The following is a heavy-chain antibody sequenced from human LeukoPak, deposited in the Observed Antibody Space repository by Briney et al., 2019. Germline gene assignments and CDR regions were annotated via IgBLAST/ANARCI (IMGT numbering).Heavy chain of an antibody. Sequence: GGSLRLSCAASGFTFSNAWMSWVRQAPGKGLEWVGRIKSKTDGGTTDYAAPVKGRFTISRDDSKNTLYLQMNSLKTEDTAVYYCTTTPRVGATPDYWGQGTLVTVSS. V-gene: IGHV3-15*01. J-gene: IGHJ4*02. D-gene: IGHD1-26*01. CDR3: TTTPRVGATPDY. CDR2: IKSKTDGGTT. CDR1: GFTFSNAW.